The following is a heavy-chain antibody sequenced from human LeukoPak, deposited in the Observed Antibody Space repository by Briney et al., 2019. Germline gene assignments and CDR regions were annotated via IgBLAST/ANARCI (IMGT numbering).Heavy chain of an antibody. CDR1: GGSISSHY. J-gene: IGHJ4*02. Sequence: SETLSLTCTVSGGSISSHYWSWIRQPPGKGLEWIGYIYYSGSTNYNPSLKSRVTISVDTSKNQFSLKLSSATAADTAVYYCARTNYYYDSSGPDDYWGQGTLVTVSS. CDR3: ARTNYYYDSSGPDDY. V-gene: IGHV4-59*11. CDR2: IYYSGST. D-gene: IGHD3-22*01.